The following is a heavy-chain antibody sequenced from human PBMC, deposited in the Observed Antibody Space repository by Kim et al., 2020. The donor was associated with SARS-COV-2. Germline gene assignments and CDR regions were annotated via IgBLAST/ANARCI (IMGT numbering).Heavy chain of an antibody. D-gene: IGHD6-19*01. CDR2: INTNTGNP. J-gene: IGHJ4*02. CDR1: GYTFTSYA. Sequence: ASVKVSCKASGYTFTSYAMNWVRQAPGQGLEWMGWINTNTGNPTYAQGFTGRFVFSLDTSVSTAYLQISSLKAEDTAVYYCARDSRPDYSSGWDFDYWGQGTLVTVSS. CDR3: ARDSRPDYSSGWDFDY. V-gene: IGHV7-4-1*02.